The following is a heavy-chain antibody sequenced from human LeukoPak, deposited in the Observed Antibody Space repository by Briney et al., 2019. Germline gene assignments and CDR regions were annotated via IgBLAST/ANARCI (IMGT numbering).Heavy chain of an antibody. J-gene: IGHJ6*03. D-gene: IGHD3-10*01. CDR3: TRVVDYYGSVKYYSNYYYMDV. CDR2: ISGSGGST. V-gene: IGHV3-23*01. Sequence: GGSLRLSCAASGFTVSSYGMSWVRQAPGKGLEWVSAISGSGGSTYYADSVKGRFTISRDNAKNSLYLKMNSLRAEDTAVYYCTRVVDYYGSVKYYSNYYYMDVWGKGTTVTVSS. CDR1: GFTVSSYG.